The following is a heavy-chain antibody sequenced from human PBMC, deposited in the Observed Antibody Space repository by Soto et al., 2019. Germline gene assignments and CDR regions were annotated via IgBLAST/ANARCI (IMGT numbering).Heavy chain of an antibody. CDR3: ARDRGNYYDSSGYHNWFDP. D-gene: IGHD3-22*01. CDR2: IYYSGST. CDR1: GGSISSGGYY. J-gene: IGHJ5*02. Sequence: SETLSLTCTVSGGSISSGGYYWSWIRQHPGKGLEWIGYIYYSGSTYYNPFLKSRVTISVDTSKNEFSLKLSSVTAADTAVYYCARDRGNYYDSSGYHNWFDPWGQGTLVTVSS. V-gene: IGHV4-31*03.